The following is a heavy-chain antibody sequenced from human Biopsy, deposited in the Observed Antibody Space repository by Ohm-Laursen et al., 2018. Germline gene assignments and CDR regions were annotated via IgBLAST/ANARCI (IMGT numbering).Heavy chain of an antibody. D-gene: IGHD6-19*01. CDR3: ARGMRSSGWPYFDS. CDR1: GDSVSSGSFY. V-gene: IGHV4-61*01. CDR2: IYDRGSTA. J-gene: IGHJ4*02. Sequence: SDTLSLTCTVSGDSVSSGSFYWTWIRQPPEQGLEYIGYIYDRGSTANYNPSLESRVTMSVDMPKNQFSLKLSSVTAADTAIYYCARGMRSSGWPYFDSWGQGTLVTVSS.